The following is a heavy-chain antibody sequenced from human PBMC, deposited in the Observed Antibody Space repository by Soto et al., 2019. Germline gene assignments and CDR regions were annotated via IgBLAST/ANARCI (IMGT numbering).Heavy chain of an antibody. CDR1: GFTFSDYY. D-gene: IGHD3-10*01. Sequence: QVQLVESGGGLVKPGGSLRLSCAASGFTFSDYYMSWIRQAPGKGLEWVSYISSSGSTIYYADSVKGRFTISRDNAKNSLYLQMNSLRAEDTAVYYCARAYGAMVRGVIGPPLDYGMDVWGQGTTVTVSS. CDR2: ISSSGSTI. CDR3: ARAYGAMVRGVIGPPLDYGMDV. J-gene: IGHJ6*02. V-gene: IGHV3-11*01.